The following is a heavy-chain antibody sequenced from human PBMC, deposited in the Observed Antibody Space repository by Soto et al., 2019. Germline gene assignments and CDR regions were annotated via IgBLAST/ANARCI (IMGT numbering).Heavy chain of an antibody. Sequence: SETLSLTCTVSGGSISSYYWSWIRQPPGKGLEWIGYIYYSGSTNYNPSLKSRVTISVDTSKNQFSLKLSSVTAADTAVYYCARDQGGSSWPYYYYYYGMDVWGQGTTVTV. CDR1: GGSISSYY. V-gene: IGHV4-59*01. CDR2: IYYSGST. CDR3: ARDQGGSSWPYYYYYYGMDV. J-gene: IGHJ6*02. D-gene: IGHD6-13*01.